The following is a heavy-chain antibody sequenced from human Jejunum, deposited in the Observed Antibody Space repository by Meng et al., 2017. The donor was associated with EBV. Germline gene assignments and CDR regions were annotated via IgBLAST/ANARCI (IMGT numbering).Heavy chain of an antibody. V-gene: IGHV1-69*15. J-gene: IGHJ4*02. D-gene: IGHD4-17*01. CDR1: GDRFGTYS. Sequence: QEQLVQSGAEVKKPGSSAKVSCKASGDRFGTYSVSWVRQAPGQGLEWMGNTVPIFGTTSYAQKFQGRVTITADESTRTAFMELRNLRSEDSAMYYCARAGGDYEDYWGQGTLVTVSS. CDR3: ARAGGDYEDY. CDR2: TVPIFGTT.